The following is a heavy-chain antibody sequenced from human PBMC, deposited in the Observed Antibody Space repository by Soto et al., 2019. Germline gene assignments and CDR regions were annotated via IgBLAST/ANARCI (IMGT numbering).Heavy chain of an antibody. CDR3: ARGGLEAFDY. J-gene: IGHJ4*02. V-gene: IGHV3-74*01. D-gene: IGHD1-1*01. Sequence: EVQLVESGGGLVQPGGSLRLSCAASGFNLGSYWMHWVRQAPGKGLVWVSRINDYGTTINYAESVEGRFTISRDDAKREVYLQMNNLRAEDTAVYYCARGGLEAFDYWGQGALVTVSS. CDR1: GFNLGSYW. CDR2: INDYGTTI.